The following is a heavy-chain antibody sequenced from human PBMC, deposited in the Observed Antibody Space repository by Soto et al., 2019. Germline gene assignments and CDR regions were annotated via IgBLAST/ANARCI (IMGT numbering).Heavy chain of an antibody. D-gene: IGHD1-26*01. V-gene: IGHV3-23*01. CDR2: ISDGSRFT. CDR1: GFTFSSYG. J-gene: IGHJ4*02. Sequence: PGGSLRFSCAASGFTFSSYGMHWVRQAPGKGPEWVSTISDGSRFTYYADSVRGRFTISRDDSKKILFLQMSSLRAEDTAVYFCAKSGPTNYFDSWGQGSLVTVSS. CDR3: AKSGPTNYFDS.